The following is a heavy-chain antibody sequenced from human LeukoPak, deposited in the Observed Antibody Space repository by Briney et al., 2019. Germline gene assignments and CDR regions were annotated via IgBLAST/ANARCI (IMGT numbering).Heavy chain of an antibody. D-gene: IGHD1-1*01. Sequence: PGGSLRLSCAASGFNFNSYWMSWVRQAPGKGLECVANIKQDGSDIYFVDSVKGRFTISRDNAKNSLYLQMNSLRGEDTAVYYCARRNLAGMSDAFDIWGQGTMVTVSS. V-gene: IGHV3-7*04. CDR1: GFNFNSYW. J-gene: IGHJ3*02. CDR2: IKQDGSDI. CDR3: ARRNLAGMSDAFDI.